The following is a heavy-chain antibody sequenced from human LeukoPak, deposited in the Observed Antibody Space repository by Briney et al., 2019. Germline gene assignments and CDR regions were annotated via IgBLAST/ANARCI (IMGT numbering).Heavy chain of an antibody. V-gene: IGHV3-48*03. CDR2: ITSSGATK. CDR1: GFSFSSYE. J-gene: IGHJ4*02. Sequence: GGSLRLSCAVSGFSFSSYEMNWVRQAPGKGLEWLSYITSSGATKYSADSVKGRFTISRDNAKNSLYLQMTSLRVEDTAFYYCVRESRSDWYVGYFDYWGRGTLVTVSS. CDR3: VRESRSDWYVGYFDY. D-gene: IGHD6-19*01.